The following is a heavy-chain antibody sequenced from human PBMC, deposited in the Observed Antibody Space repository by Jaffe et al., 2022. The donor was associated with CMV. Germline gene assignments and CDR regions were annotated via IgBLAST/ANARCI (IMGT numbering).Heavy chain of an antibody. V-gene: IGHV3-48*03. CDR1: GFSLTSYQ. CDR2: MDAIGTPI. D-gene: IGHD3-9*01. Sequence: EVQLMESGGGLVQPGGSLRLSCEASGFSLTSYQMHWVRQAPGRGLEWVSTMDAIGTPIYYLDSVKGRFTISRDSAKNSLYLQMNNLRAEDTAVYYCARDLDHHENNAYYDSFDIWGQGTLVTVSS. J-gene: IGHJ3*02. CDR3: ARDLDHHENNAYYDSFDI.